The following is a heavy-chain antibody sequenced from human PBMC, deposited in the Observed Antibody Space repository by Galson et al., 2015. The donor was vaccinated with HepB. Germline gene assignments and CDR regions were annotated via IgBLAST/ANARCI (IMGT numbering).Heavy chain of an antibody. D-gene: IGHD3-22*01. CDR1: GFTFTSYV. Sequence: SLRLSCAASGFTFTSYVMHWVRQAPGKGLEWVAVIWFDGSNKYYADSVKGRFTISRDNSKNTLYLQMNSLRAEDTAFYYCASGSYYSDSSGPGGDYWGQGTLVTVSS. V-gene: IGHV3-33*01. J-gene: IGHJ4*02. CDR2: IWFDGSNK. CDR3: ASGSYYSDSSGPGGDY.